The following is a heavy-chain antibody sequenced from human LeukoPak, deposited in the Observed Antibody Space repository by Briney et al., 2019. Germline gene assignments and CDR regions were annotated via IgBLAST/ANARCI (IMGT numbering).Heavy chain of an antibody. CDR2: INSDGSST. CDR3: ARRIAVAAAPYYFDY. D-gene: IGHD6-13*01. J-gene: IGHJ4*02. Sequence: GGSPRLSCAASGFTFSSYWMHWVRQAPGKGLLWVSRINSDGSSTSYADSVKGRFTISRDNAKNTLYLQMNSLRAEDTAVYYCARRIAVAAAPYYFDYWGQGTLVTVSS. CDR1: GFTFSSYW. V-gene: IGHV3-74*01.